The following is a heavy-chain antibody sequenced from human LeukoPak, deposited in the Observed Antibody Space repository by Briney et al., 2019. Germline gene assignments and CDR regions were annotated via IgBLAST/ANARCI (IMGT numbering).Heavy chain of an antibody. V-gene: IGHV4-34*01. Sequence: TSETLSLTCAVYGGSFSGYYWSWIRQPPGKGPEWIGEINHSGSTNYNPSLKSRVTISVDTSKNQFSLKLSSVTAADTAVYYCARLRVVGHEYYYYMDVWGNGTTVTISS. CDR1: GGSFSGYY. J-gene: IGHJ6*03. CDR2: INHSGST. D-gene: IGHD2-15*01. CDR3: ARLRVVGHEYYYYMDV.